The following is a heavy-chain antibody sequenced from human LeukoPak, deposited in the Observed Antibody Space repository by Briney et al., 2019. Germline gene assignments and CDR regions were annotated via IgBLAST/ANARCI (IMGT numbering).Heavy chain of an antibody. D-gene: IGHD1-26*01. CDR2: IKEDGSEE. V-gene: IGHV3-7*01. J-gene: IGHJ4*02. CDR3: ARWGVQWGPDY. CDR1: GFTFSNYQ. Sequence: GGSLRLFCVVSGFTFSNYQMTWVRQAPGKGLEWVANIKEDGSEEYYVDSVKGRFSISRDNAHNSLYLQMSSLRAEDTAVYYCARWGVQWGPDYWGQGTLVTVSS.